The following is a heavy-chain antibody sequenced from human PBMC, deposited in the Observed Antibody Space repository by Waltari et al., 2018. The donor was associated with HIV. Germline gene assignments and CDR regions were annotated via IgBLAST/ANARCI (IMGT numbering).Heavy chain of an antibody. Sequence: QVQLVQSGAEVKKPGASVKVSCKASGYTFTGHYLHWVRQAPGQGLEWMGWINPNSGGTNYAQKFQGRVTMTRDTSISTAYMELSRLRSDDTAVYYCAIGIVTMVRGVIPSPDYWGQGTLVTVSS. CDR2: INPNSGGT. J-gene: IGHJ4*02. CDR1: GYTFTGHY. CDR3: AIGIVTMVRGVIPSPDY. V-gene: IGHV1-2*02. D-gene: IGHD3-10*01.